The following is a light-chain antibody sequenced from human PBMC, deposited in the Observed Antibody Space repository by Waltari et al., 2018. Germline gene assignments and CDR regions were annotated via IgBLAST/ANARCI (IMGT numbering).Light chain of an antibody. CDR3: QQYYSTPYT. CDR2: WAS. CDR1: QNVLSSSNNQNY. V-gene: IGKV4-1*01. J-gene: IGKJ2*01. Sequence: DIVMTQSPDSLAVSLGERATINCKSSQNVLSSSNNQNYLAWYQQKSRQPPKLLIYWASTRESGVPDRFSGSGSGTDFTLTISSLQAEDVAVYYCQQYYSTPYTFGQGTKLEIK.